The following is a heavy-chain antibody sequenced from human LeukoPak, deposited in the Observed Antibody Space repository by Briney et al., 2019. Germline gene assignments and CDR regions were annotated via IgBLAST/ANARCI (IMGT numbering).Heavy chain of an antibody. CDR1: GFTFSNNW. V-gene: IGHV3-7*01. J-gene: IGHJ6*02. Sequence: GGSLRLYCAASGFTFSNNWLTWVRQAPGQGLEWVANIKQDGSEKHYVDSVKGRFTISRDNAKNSLYLQMNSLRAEDTAVYYCARDTQYSSSWYRGSPYYYGMDVWGQGTTVTVSS. CDR3: ARDTQYSSSWYRGSPYYYGMDV. CDR2: IKQDGSEK. D-gene: IGHD6-13*01.